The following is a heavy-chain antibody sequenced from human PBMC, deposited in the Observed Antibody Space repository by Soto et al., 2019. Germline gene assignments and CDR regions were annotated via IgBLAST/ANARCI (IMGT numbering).Heavy chain of an antibody. J-gene: IGHJ4*02. CDR3: ARARGARYFAY. V-gene: IGHV4-30-4*01. CDR2: IYYSGST. D-gene: IGHD2-15*01. Sequence: SETLSLTCTVAGGSISSGGYYWSWIRQPPGKGLEWIGYIYYSGSTYYNPSLKSRVTISVDTSKNQFSLRLSSVTAADTAVYYCARARGARYFAYWGQGTLVTVSS. CDR1: GGSISSGGYY.